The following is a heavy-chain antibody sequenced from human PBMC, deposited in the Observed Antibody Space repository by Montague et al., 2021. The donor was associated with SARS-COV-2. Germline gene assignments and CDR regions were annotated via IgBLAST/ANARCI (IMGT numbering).Heavy chain of an antibody. V-gene: IGHV3-48*03. D-gene: IGHD3-22*01. Sequence: SLRLSCAASGFTFSGYEMNWVRQAPGKGLEWVSYISSSGSTIYDADSVKGRFTISRDNAKNSLYLQMNSLRAEDTAVYYCARGRITMIVVVPDNAFDIWGQGTTVTVSS. CDR1: GFTFSGYE. CDR3: ARGRITMIVVVPDNAFDI. CDR2: ISSSGSTI. J-gene: IGHJ3*02.